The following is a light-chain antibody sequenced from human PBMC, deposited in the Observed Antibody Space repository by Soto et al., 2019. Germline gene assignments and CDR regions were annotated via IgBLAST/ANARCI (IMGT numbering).Light chain of an antibody. CDR1: SGEVGGYDY. Sequence: QSALTQPASVSGSPGQSMTISCAGGSGEVGGYDYVSWYQQHPCKAPKLIIYQVSHRPSGVSDRFSASKSGNTASLTISGLQGEDEATYYCSSFTSTPTYVFGTGTKVTV. J-gene: IGLJ1*01. V-gene: IGLV2-14*03. CDR2: QVS. CDR3: SSFTSTPTYV.